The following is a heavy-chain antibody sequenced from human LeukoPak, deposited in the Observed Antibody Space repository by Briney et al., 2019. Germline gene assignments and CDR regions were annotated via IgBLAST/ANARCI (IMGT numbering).Heavy chain of an antibody. CDR2: IYYSGRT. CDR1: GGSISSSNNY. D-gene: IGHD1-26*01. Sequence: SETLSLTCTVSGGSISSSNNYWGWIRQPPGKQLESIGSIYYSGRTYYNPSLKSRVTISLDTSKNQFSLKLSSVTAADTAVYYCARIEYSGPLDYWGQGTLVIVSS. V-gene: IGHV4-39*07. J-gene: IGHJ4*02. CDR3: ARIEYSGPLDY.